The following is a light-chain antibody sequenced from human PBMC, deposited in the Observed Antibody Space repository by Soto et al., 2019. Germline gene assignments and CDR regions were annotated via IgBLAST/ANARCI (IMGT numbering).Light chain of an antibody. CDR2: FGS. CDR1: QSLLHSNGYIY. V-gene: IGKV2-28*01. CDR3: MQALQSPLT. J-gene: IGKJ4*01. Sequence: EMEMTQSPLSLPVTPGEPASISCRSSQSLLHSNGYIYLDCYLQKPGQSPQLLIYFGSIRASGVPDRFSGSGSGTDFTLKISRVEAEDVGVYYCMQALQSPLTFGGGTRVDIK.